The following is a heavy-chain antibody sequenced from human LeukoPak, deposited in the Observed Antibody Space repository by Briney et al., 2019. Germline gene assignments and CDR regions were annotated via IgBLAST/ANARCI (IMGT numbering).Heavy chain of an antibody. CDR3: ARAQLSLLVDFGIDV. V-gene: IGHV4-59*01. J-gene: IGHJ6*02. D-gene: IGHD1-1*01. CDR1: GGSSSTYY. Sequence: PSETLSLTCAVSGGSSSTYYWIWIRQPPGKGLEWIGYISYSGSTNYNPSLKSRVTFSVDTSKSQFSLKLSSVTAADSAVYYCARAQLSLLVDFGIDVWGQGTTVTVSS. CDR2: ISYSGST.